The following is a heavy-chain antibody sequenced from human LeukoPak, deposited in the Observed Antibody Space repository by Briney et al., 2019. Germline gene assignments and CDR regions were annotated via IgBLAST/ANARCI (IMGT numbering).Heavy chain of an antibody. D-gene: IGHD5-18*01. CDR2: ISCDGSNK. J-gene: IGHJ4*02. V-gene: IGHV3-30*18. Sequence: GRSLRLSCAASGFTFSSYGMHWVRQAPGKGLEWVAVISCDGSNKYYADSVKGRFTISRDNSKNTLYLQMNSLRAEDTAVYYCAKGGGYSYGPSAPIDYWGQGTLVTVSS. CDR3: AKGGGYSYGPSAPIDY. CDR1: GFTFSSYG.